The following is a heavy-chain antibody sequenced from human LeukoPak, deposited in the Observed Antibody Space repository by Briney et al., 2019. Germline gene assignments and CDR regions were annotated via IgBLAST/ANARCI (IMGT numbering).Heavy chain of an antibody. J-gene: IGHJ4*02. CDR1: GFNDRSNY. D-gene: IGHD3-22*01. CDR2: ISGSGGSK. Sequence: GGPLRLSCAACGFNDRSNYMSWVRQAPGKGLEWVSAISGSGGSKYYADSVKGRLTIPRDNSKNTLYLQMNSLRAEDTAVYYCAKDTDYDSSGYYYWGQGTLVTVSS. CDR3: AKDTDYDSSGYYY. V-gene: IGHV3-23*01.